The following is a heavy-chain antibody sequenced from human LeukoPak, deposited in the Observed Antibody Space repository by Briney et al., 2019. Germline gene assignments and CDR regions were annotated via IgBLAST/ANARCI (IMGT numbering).Heavy chain of an antibody. CDR2: ISGSGGST. V-gene: IGHV3-23*01. Sequence: PGGSLRLSCAASGFTFSSYWMHWVRQAPGKGLVWVSAISGSGGSTYYADSVKGRFTISRDNSKNALYLQMNSLRAEDTAVYYCAKAGAGAVAGIFDYWGQGTLVTVSS. CDR3: AKAGAGAVAGIFDY. CDR1: GFTFSSYW. D-gene: IGHD6-19*01. J-gene: IGHJ4*02.